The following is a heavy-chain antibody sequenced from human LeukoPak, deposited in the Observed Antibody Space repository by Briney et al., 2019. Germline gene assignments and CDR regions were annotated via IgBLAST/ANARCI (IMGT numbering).Heavy chain of an antibody. CDR3: ARGGYDLDP. J-gene: IGHJ5*02. Sequence: SETLSLTCTVSGGSISSSSYYWGWIRQPPGKGLEWIGSIYYSGSTYYSPSLKSRVTISVDTSKNQFSLKLSSVTAADTAVYYCARGGYDLDPWGQGTLVTVSS. V-gene: IGHV4-39*01. D-gene: IGHD2-2*01. CDR1: GGSISSSSYY. CDR2: IYYSGST.